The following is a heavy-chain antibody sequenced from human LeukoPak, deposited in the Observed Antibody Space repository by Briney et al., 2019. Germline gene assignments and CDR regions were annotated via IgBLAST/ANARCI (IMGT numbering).Heavy chain of an antibody. CDR3: AKDPLTAPLYYFDY. J-gene: IGHJ4*02. D-gene: IGHD1-20*01. CDR1: GFTFSSFG. CDR2: ISYDGSYK. Sequence: GRSLRLSCAASGFTFSSFGMHWVRQAPGKGLEWVAVISYDGSYKYYADSVKGRFTISRDNSKNTLYLQMNSLRAEDTAVYYCAKDPLTAPLYYFDYWGQGTLVTVSS. V-gene: IGHV3-30*18.